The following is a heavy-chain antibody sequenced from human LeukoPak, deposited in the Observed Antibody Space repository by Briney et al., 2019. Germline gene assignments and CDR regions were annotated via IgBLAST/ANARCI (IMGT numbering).Heavy chain of an antibody. J-gene: IGHJ5*02. CDR3: ARRGDSSGSIRGVSDWFDP. CDR2: IYPGDSDT. D-gene: IGHD3-22*01. V-gene: IGHV5-51*01. Sequence: GESLKISCKGSGYSFTSYWIGWVRQMPGKGLEWMGIIYPGDSDTRYSPSFQGQVTISADKSISTAYLQWSSLKASDTAMYYCARRGDSSGSIRGVSDWFDPWGQGTPVTVSS. CDR1: GYSFTSYW.